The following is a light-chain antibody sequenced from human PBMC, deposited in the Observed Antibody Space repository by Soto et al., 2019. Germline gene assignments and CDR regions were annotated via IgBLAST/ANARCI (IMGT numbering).Light chain of an antibody. J-gene: IGLJ1*01. CDR3: SSYIKTTTLYV. Sequence: QSVLTQPASVSGSPGQSITISCTGTSSDVGGFDFVSWFQRRPGKAPRLIIYEVTNRPSGISDRFSGSKSGNTASLTISGLQAEDEPAYFCSSYIKTTTLYVFGSGTKLTVL. V-gene: IGLV2-14*01. CDR1: SSDVGGFDF. CDR2: EVT.